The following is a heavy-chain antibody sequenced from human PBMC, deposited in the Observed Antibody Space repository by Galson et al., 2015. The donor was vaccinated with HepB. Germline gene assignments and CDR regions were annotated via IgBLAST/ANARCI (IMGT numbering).Heavy chain of an antibody. CDR3: AAVDYGGNSPGAFDI. V-gene: IGHV1-58*02. Sequence: SVKVSCKASGFTFTSSAMQWVRQARGQRLEWIGWIVVGSGNTNYAQKFQERVTITRDMSTSTAYMELSSLRSEDTAVYYCAAVDYGGNSPGAFDIWGQGTMVTVSS. CDR2: IVVGSGNT. J-gene: IGHJ3*02. D-gene: IGHD4-23*01. CDR1: GFTFTSSA.